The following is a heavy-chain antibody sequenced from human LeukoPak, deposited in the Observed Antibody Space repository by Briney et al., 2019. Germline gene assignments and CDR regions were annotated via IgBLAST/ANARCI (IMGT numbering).Heavy chain of an antibody. CDR3: AKGILYHYYYGVDG. CDR1: GFTFSSYA. Sequence: GGSLRLSCAASGFTFSSYAMSWVRQAPGRGLEWVSLISCDGGSTYYADSVKGRFTISRDNSKNSLYLQMNSLRTEDTALYYCAKGILYHYYYGVDGGGQGPAVTVSS. V-gene: IGHV3-43*01. CDR2: ISCDGGST. J-gene: IGHJ6*01.